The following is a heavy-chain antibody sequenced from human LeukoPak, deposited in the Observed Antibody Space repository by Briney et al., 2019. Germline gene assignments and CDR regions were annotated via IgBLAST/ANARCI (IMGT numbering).Heavy chain of an antibody. CDR3: ARSLESWKYYFDY. V-gene: IGHV3-21*01. Sequence: GGSLRLSCAASGFTFSSYSMNWVRQAPGKGLEWVSSISSSSSYIYYADSVKGRFTISRDNAKNSLYLQMNSLRAEDTAVYYCARSLESWKYYFDYWGQGTLVTVSS. CDR1: GFTFSSYS. D-gene: IGHD1-1*01. CDR2: ISSSSSYI. J-gene: IGHJ4*02.